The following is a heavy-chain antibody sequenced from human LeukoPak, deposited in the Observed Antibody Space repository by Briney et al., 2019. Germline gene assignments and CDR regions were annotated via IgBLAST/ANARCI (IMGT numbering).Heavy chain of an antibody. CDR2: IIPIFGTA. D-gene: IGHD6-13*01. CDR1: GGTFSTYA. J-gene: IGHJ5*02. V-gene: IGHV1-69*13. Sequence: SVKVSCKASGGTFSTYAISWVRQAPGQGLEWMGGIIPIFGTANYAQKFQGRVTITADESTSTAYMELSSLRSEDTAVYYCARDWAIAAAGNWFDPWGQGTLVTVSS. CDR3: ARDWAIAAAGNWFDP.